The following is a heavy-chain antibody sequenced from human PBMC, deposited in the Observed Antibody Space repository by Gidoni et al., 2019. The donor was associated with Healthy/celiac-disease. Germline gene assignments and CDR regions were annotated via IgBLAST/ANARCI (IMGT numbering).Heavy chain of an antibody. CDR2: IYWDDDK. CDR1: GFSLSTSGVG. D-gene: IGHD5-18*01. J-gene: IGHJ6*03. Sequence: QITLKESGPTLVKPTQTLTLTCTFSGFSLSTSGVGVGWIRQPPGKALEWLALIYWDDDKRYSPSLKSRLTITKDTSKNQVVLTMTNMDPVDTATYYCAHYYVRGYSYGLEGPNYYYYMDVWGKGTTVTVSS. CDR3: AHYYVRGYSYGLEGPNYYYYMDV. V-gene: IGHV2-5*02.